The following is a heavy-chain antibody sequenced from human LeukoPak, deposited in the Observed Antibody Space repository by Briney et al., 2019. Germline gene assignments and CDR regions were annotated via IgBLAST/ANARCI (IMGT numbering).Heavy chain of an antibody. J-gene: IGHJ3*01. Sequence: GGSLRLSCAVSGFTFSGFWTSWSRQAPGKGLEWVASINSDGSEGYYADVVKGRFTISRDNAKNSLYLQINSLRAEDTAVYYCARSSYSSSSSVWGQGTMVTVSS. D-gene: IGHD6-6*01. V-gene: IGHV3-7*03. CDR3: ARSSYSSSSSV. CDR2: INSDGSEG. CDR1: GFTFSGFW.